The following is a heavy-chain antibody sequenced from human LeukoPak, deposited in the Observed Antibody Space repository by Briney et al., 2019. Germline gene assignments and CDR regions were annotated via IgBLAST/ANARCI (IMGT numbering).Heavy chain of an antibody. CDR3: ARAWAYYYGSGSYYDAFDI. J-gene: IGHJ3*02. CDR1: GGSISSYY. D-gene: IGHD3-10*01. CDR2: IYYSGST. Sequence: PSETLSLTCTVSGGSISSYYWSWIRQPPGKGLEWIGYIYYSGSTNYNPSLKSRVTISVDTSKNQFSLKLSSVTAADTAVYYCARAWAYYYGSGSYYDAFDIWGQGTMVTVSS. V-gene: IGHV4-59*01.